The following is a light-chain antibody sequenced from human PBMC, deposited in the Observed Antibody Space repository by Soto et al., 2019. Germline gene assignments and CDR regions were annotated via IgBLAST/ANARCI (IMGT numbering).Light chain of an antibody. CDR3: QHYDGFPWT. CDR1: QNISNW. CDR2: KAS. Sequence: DIQMTQSPSTLSVSIGDRVTITCRASQNISNWLAWYQQKPGKAPKLLIYKASSLEGGVPSRFSGSASGTEFTLTISSLQPDDFATYYCQHYDGFPWTFGQGTKVEIK. J-gene: IGKJ1*01. V-gene: IGKV1-5*03.